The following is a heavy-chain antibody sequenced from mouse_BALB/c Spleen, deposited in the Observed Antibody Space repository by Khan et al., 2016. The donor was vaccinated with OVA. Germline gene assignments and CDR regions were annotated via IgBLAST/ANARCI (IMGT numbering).Heavy chain of an antibody. CDR2: ISPGSGDT. J-gene: IGHJ3*01. V-gene: IGHV1-77*01. D-gene: IGHD1-2*01. CDR1: GYTFTDYY. CDR3: ARRNYFGYTFAY. Sequence: QVQLQQSGAELARPGASVKLSCKASGYTFTDYYINWVKQRIGQGLEWIGEISPGSGDTYYNERFKGKATLTADKSSSTAYMQLSSLTSEASAVYFCARRNYFGYTFAYWGQGTLVTVSA.